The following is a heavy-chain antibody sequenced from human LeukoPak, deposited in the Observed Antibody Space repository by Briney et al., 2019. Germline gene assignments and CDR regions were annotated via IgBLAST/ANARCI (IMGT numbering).Heavy chain of an antibody. Sequence: SPSETLSLTCSVSGFSISRGYLWGWIRQPPGRGLEWIACIHANGDNYYNPSLRGRVTISVDTSNNQFSLRLNSVSAADTGVYYCARVPHSVTSGVTFFHYFDYWGQGALVTVSS. J-gene: IGHJ4*02. V-gene: IGHV4-38-2*02. D-gene: IGHD4-17*01. CDR1: GFSISRGYL. CDR3: ARVPHSVTSGVTFFHYFDY. CDR2: IHANGDN.